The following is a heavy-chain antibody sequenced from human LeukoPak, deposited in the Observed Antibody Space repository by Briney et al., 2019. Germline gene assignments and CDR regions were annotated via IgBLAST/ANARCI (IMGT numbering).Heavy chain of an antibody. CDR1: GGSISSPDYS. J-gene: IGHJ4*02. CDR2: IYYSGTT. D-gene: IGHD3-10*01. V-gene: IGHV4-30-4*01. Sequence: PSETLSLTCTVSGGSISSPDYSWSWIRQPPGKGLEWIGYIYYSGTTYYNPSLKSRVTISVDTSKNHFSLNQSSLTAADTAVYYCARINALFGVGVDYWGQGTLVTVSS. CDR3: ARINALFGVGVDY.